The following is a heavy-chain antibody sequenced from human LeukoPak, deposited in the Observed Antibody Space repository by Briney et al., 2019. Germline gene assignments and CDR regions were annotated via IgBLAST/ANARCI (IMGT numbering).Heavy chain of an antibody. CDR3: ARHGGSLTLYYYYYMDV. CDR2: IYHSGST. V-gene: IGHV4-38-2*01. Sequence: SETLSLTCAVSGYSISSGYYWGWIRQPPGKGLEWIGSIYHSGSTYYNPSLKSRVTISVDTSKNQFSLKLSSVTAADTAVYYCARHGGSLTLYYYYYMDVRGKGTTVTVSS. D-gene: IGHD1-14*01. CDR1: GYSISSGYY. J-gene: IGHJ6*03.